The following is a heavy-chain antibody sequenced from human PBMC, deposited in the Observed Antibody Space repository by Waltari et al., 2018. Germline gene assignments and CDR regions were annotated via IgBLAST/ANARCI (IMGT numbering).Heavy chain of an antibody. CDR3: ARGADYDFWSGYLFDL. CDR2: IYYSGST. CDR1: GGSISSHY. Sequence: QVQLQESGPGLVKPSETLSLTCTVSGGSISSHYWSWIRQPPGKGLEWIGYIYYSGSTNYNPSLKSRGTISGATSKNQFSLKLSSVTAADTAVYYCARGADYDFWSGYLFDLWGRGTLVTVSS. V-gene: IGHV4-59*11. J-gene: IGHJ2*01. D-gene: IGHD3-3*01.